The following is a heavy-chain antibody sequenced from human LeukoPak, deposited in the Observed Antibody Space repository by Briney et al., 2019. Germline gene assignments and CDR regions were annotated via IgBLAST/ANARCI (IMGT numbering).Heavy chain of an antibody. Sequence: GGSLRPSCAASGFTFSNYAMLWVRQAPGKGLEWVAIISYDGSNKYYADSVKGRFTISGDNSKNTLYLQMNSLRSEDTAVYYCARGVGYRLDYWGQGSLVTVSS. J-gene: IGHJ4*02. CDR3: ARGVGYRLDY. V-gene: IGHV3-30-3*01. CDR1: GFTFSNYA. CDR2: ISYDGSNK. D-gene: IGHD5-12*01.